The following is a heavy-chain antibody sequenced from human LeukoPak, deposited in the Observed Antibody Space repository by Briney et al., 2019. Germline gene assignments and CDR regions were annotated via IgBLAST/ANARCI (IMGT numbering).Heavy chain of an antibody. V-gene: IGHV1-2*06. J-gene: IGHJ4*02. CDR2: INPNSGGT. CDR1: GYTFTGYY. Sequence: ASVKVSCKASGYTFTGYYMHWVRQAPGQGLEWMGRINPNSGGTNYAQKFQGRVTMTRDTSISTAYTELSRLRPDDTAVYYCAREMSGDFWSGFDYWGQGTLVTVSS. CDR3: AREMSGDFWSGFDY. D-gene: IGHD3-3*01.